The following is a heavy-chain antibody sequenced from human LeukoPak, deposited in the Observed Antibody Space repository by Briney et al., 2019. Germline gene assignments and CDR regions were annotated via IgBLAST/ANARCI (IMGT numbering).Heavy chain of an antibody. V-gene: IGHV4-59*01. D-gene: IGHD2-2*01. CDR1: GGSISSYY. Sequence: PSETLSLTCTVSGGSISSYYWSWIRQPPGKGLEWIGYIHYSGSTNYNPSLKSRVTISVDTSKNQFSLKLSSVTAADTAVYYCARGQGGYCSSTSCYNWFDPWGQGTLVTVSS. CDR3: ARGQGGYCSSTSCYNWFDP. CDR2: IHYSGST. J-gene: IGHJ5*02.